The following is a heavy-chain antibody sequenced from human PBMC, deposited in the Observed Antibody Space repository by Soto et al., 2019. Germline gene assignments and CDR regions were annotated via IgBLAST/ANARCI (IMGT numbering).Heavy chain of an antibody. J-gene: IGHJ6*02. CDR2: IYYSGST. CDR1: GGSISSSSYY. V-gene: IGHV4-39*01. D-gene: IGHD5-12*01. Sequence: QLQLQESGPGLVKPSETLSLTCTVSGGSISSSSYYWGWIRQPPGKGLEWIGSIYYSGSTYYNPSLKSRVTISVDTSKNQFSLKLSSVTAADTAVYYCARHGWLPHYYYYYGMDVWGQGTTVTVSS. CDR3: ARHGWLPHYYYYYGMDV.